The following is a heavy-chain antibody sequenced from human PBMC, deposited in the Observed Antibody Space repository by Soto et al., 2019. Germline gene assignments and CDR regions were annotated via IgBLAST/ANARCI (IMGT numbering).Heavy chain of an antibody. CDR2: IWYDGSNK. D-gene: IGHD5-12*01. J-gene: IGHJ4*02. V-gene: IGHV3-33*01. Sequence: VWSLRLSCAASGFTFTNYGMHWVRQAPGKGLEWVAIIWYDGSNKYYADPVKGRFTISRDNSENTMTLQMNRLRAEDTAVYYCARDWDLGYPKFDYWGQGTMVTVSA. CDR1: GFTFTNYG. CDR3: ARDWDLGYPKFDY.